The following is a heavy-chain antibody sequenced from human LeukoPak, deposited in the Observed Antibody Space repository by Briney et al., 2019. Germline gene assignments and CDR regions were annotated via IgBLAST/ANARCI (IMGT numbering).Heavy chain of an antibody. Sequence: PSETLSLTCAVYGGSFSGYYWSWIRQHPGKGLEWIGYIYYSGSTYYNPSLKSRVTISVDTSKNQFSLKLSSVTAADTAVYYCARDAENYFDYWGQGTLVTVSS. V-gene: IGHV4-31*11. J-gene: IGHJ4*02. CDR2: IYYSGST. CDR1: GGSFSGYY. CDR3: ARDAENYFDY. D-gene: IGHD1-14*01.